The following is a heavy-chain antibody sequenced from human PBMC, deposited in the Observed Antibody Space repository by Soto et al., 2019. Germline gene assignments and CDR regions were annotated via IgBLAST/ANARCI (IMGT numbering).Heavy chain of an antibody. Sequence: QVQLQESGPGLVKPSETLSLTCTVSGASVSSGNYYWSWIRQPPGKGLECIGYISYSGSTNYNPSLKSRVTISIDTSKNHFSLKLSAVTAADTAVYDCARGSGGYYAYWGQGTLVTVSS. CDR3: ARGSGGYYAY. CDR2: ISYSGST. V-gene: IGHV4-61*03. J-gene: IGHJ4*02. CDR1: GASVSSGNYY. D-gene: IGHD1-26*01.